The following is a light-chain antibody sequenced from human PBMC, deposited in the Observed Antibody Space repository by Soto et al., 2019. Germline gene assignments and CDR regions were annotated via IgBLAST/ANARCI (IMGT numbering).Light chain of an antibody. J-gene: IGLJ1*01. CDR1: SSDVGGYMS. V-gene: IGLV2-14*01. Sequence: QSALTQPASVSGSPGQSITISCTGTSSDVGGYMSVSWYQQHPGKAPKVMIYDVSHRPSGVSNRFSGSKSGNTASLTISGLQAEDEADYYCSSYARTNTRVFGTGTKLTVL. CDR2: DVS. CDR3: SSYARTNTRV.